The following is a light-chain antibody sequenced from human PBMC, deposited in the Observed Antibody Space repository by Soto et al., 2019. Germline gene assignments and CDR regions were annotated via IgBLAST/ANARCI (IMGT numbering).Light chain of an antibody. J-gene: IGKJ1*01. CDR3: QQYNNWPPWT. Sequence: EIVMTQSPATLPLSPGERATLSCRASQGVSSNLAWYQQKPGQAPRLLIYGASTRATGNPARFSGSGSGTEFTLTISSLQSEDFAVYYCQQYNNWPPWTFGQGTKVEIK. CDR1: QGVSSN. V-gene: IGKV3-15*01. CDR2: GAS.